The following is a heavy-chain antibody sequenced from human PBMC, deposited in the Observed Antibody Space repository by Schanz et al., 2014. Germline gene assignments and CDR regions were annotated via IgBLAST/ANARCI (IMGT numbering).Heavy chain of an antibody. Sequence: EVQLVESGGGLVQPGGSLRLSCATSGFTLNNAWMNWVRQAPGKGLQWVARIKSKTDGETTDYAAPVKGRFSISRDDSQSTLYLQMNSLKIEDTAVYYCATASSPVREAGAGSSFHLWGQGTLVTVSS. V-gene: IGHV3-15*01. D-gene: IGHD6-13*01. CDR3: ATASSPVREAGAGSSFHL. J-gene: IGHJ5*02. CDR2: IKSKTDGETT. CDR1: GFTLNNAW.